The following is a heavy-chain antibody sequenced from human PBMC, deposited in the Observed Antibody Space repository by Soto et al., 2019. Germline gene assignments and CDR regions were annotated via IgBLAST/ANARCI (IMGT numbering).Heavy chain of an antibody. CDR2: IWYDGSNK. CDR1: GFTFSSYG. Sequence: PGGSLRLSCSASGFTFSSYGLHWVLHAPVKGLEWGAVIWYDGSNKYYADSVKGRFTISRDNSKNTLYLQMNSLRAEDTAVYYCARLTPVSYDFWSGYSPYGMDVWGQGTTATVSS. J-gene: IGHJ6*01. V-gene: IGHV3-33*01. CDR3: ARLTPVSYDFWSGYSPYGMDV. D-gene: IGHD3-3*01.